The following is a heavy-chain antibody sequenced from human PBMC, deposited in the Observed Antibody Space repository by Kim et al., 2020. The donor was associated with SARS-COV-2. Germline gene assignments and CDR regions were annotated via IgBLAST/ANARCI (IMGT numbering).Heavy chain of an antibody. V-gene: IGHV4-34*01. CDR2: INHNVST. CDR1: GGSFSGYY. Sequence: SETLSLTCAVYGGSFSGYYWSWIRQPPGKGLDWIGEINHNVSTNYNPSVKSRVTISVDTSKNQFSLKLSSVTAADTAVYYCASGGRIQLWFGHYYYGMDVWGQETTVTVSS. D-gene: IGHD5-18*01. J-gene: IGHJ6*02. CDR3: ASGGRIQLWFGHYYYGMDV.